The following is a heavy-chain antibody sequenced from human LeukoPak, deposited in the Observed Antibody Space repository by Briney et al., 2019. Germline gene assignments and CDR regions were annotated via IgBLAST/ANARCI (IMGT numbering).Heavy chain of an antibody. CDR3: ARVGYSSSRGFYGMDV. J-gene: IGHJ6*02. D-gene: IGHD6-13*01. Sequence: GGSLGLSCAASGFTFSSYEMNWVRQAPGKGLEWVSYISSSGSTIYYADSVKGRFTISRDNAKNSLYLQMNSLRAEDTAVYYCARVGYSSSRGFYGMDVWGQGTTVTVSS. CDR2: ISSSGSTI. CDR1: GFTFSSYE. V-gene: IGHV3-48*03.